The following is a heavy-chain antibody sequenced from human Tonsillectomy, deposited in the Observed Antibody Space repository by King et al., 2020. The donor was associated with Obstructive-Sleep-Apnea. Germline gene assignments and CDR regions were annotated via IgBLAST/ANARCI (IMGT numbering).Heavy chain of an antibody. CDR1: GYTFTGYY. J-gene: IGHJ4*02. D-gene: IGHD3-10*01. V-gene: IGHV1-2*02. CDR2: ISPNSGAT. Sequence: QLVQSGAEVKKPGASVKVSCKASGYTFTGYYIHWVRQAPGQGLEWMGWISPNSGATKYAQKFQDRVTLTRDTSISTAYMELSRLRSDDTAKYYCARDMSAYDSPSPAYWGQGTLVTVSS. CDR3: ARDMSAYDSPSPAY.